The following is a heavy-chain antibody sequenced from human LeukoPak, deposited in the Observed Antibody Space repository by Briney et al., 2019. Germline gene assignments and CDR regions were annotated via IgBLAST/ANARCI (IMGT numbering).Heavy chain of an antibody. CDR1: GFTFSSYG. CDR2: ISGSGGST. Sequence: GGSLRLSCAASGFTFSSYGMSWVRQAPGKGLEWVSAISGSGGSTYYADSVKGRFTISRDNSKNTLYLQMNSLRAEDTAVYYCAKDPSYSRYYFDYWGQGTLVTVSS. CDR3: AKDPSYSRYYFDY. V-gene: IGHV3-23*01. D-gene: IGHD6-13*01. J-gene: IGHJ4*02.